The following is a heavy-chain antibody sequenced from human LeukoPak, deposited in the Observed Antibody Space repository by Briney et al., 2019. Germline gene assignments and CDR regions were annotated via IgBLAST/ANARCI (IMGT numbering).Heavy chain of an antibody. V-gene: IGHV3-21*01. CDR3: ASPTTPGYCSSTSCYQPSGY. D-gene: IGHD2-2*01. Sequence: PGGSLRLSCAASGFTFSSYSMNWVRQAPGKGLEWVSSISSSSSYIYYADSVKGRFTISRDNAKNSLYLQMNSLRAEDTAVYYCASPTTPGYCSSTSCYQPSGYWGQGTLVTVSS. CDR1: GFTFSSYS. CDR2: ISSSSSYI. J-gene: IGHJ4*02.